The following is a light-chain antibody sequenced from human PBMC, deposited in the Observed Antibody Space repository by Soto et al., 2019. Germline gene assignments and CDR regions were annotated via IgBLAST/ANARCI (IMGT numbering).Light chain of an antibody. CDR3: LLYSGGTWI. CDR1: TGEVTTGYY. J-gene: IGLJ2*01. CDR2: STD. V-gene: IGLV7-43*01. Sequence: QTVVAQEPSLTVSPGETVSLTCASNTGEVTTGYYPSWFQQKPGQSPRSLIYSTDNKHSWTPARFSGSLLGGKAALTLSSVQPEDEAEYFCLLYSGGTWIFGGVTKLSVL.